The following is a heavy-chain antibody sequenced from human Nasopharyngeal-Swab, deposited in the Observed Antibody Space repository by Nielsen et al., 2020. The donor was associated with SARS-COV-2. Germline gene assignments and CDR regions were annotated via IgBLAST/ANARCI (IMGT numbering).Heavy chain of an antibody. CDR3: ARGFDP. Sequence: GSLRLSCAVYGGSFSDYYWSWIRQPPGKGLKWIGEIVHSGSTYYNPSLESRVTMSVDTSKNQFSLKLSSVTAADTAVYYCARGFDPWGQGTLVTVSS. J-gene: IGHJ5*02. CDR1: GGSFSDYY. CDR2: IVHSGST. V-gene: IGHV4-34*10.